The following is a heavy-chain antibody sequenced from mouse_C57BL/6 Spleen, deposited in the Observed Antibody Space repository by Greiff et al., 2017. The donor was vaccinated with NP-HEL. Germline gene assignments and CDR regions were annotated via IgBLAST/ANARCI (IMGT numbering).Heavy chain of an antibody. D-gene: IGHD1-1*01. CDR3: ATNYYGSSYEAMDY. V-gene: IGHV5-17*01. CDR2: ISSGSSTI. J-gene: IGHJ4*01. Sequence: EVQLVESGGGLVKPGGSLKLSCAASGFTFSDYGMHWVRQAPEKGLEWVAYISSGSSTIYYADTVKGRFTISRDNAENTLFLQMTSLRSEDTAMYYCATNYYGSSYEAMDYWGQGTSVTVSS. CDR1: GFTFSDYG.